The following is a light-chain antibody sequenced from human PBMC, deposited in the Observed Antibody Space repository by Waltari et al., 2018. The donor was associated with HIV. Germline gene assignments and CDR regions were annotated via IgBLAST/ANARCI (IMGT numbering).Light chain of an antibody. CDR1: QRINNW. CDR3: QQYKGSGK. J-gene: IGKJ1*01. V-gene: IGKV1-5*01. Sequence: DIQITQSPSTLSASVGDRVPIRCRASQRINNWLAWYQQKPGKAPKLLIYAASSLQSGVPSRFSGSRSGTDFTLTISSLQPDDFATDYCQQYKGSGKLGQGTKVEIK. CDR2: AAS.